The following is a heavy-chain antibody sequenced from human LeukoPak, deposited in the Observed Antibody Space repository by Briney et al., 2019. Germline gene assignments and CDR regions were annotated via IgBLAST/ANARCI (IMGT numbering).Heavy chain of an antibody. CDR3: ARSTAMGALNDAFDI. Sequence: GASVKVSCKASGYTFTSYYMHWVRQAPGQGLEWMGIINPSGGSTSYAQKFQGRVTMTRDTSTSTVYMELSSLRSEDTAVYYCARSTAMGALNDAFDIWGQGTMVTVSS. CDR2: INPSGGST. CDR1: GYTFTSYY. D-gene: IGHD5-18*01. J-gene: IGHJ3*02. V-gene: IGHV1-46*01.